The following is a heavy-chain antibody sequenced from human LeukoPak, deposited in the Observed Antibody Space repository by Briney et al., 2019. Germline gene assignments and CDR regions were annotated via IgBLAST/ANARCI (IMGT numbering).Heavy chain of an antibody. V-gene: IGHV3-21*01. CDR2: ISTSSSYI. D-gene: IGHD2-2*02. CDR3: ARDGSIPWGYYMDV. J-gene: IGHJ6*03. Sequence: PGGSLRLSCAASGFTFSSYEMNWVRQAPGKGLEWVSFISTSSSYIYYADSVKGRFTISRDNARNSLYLQMNSLRAEDTAVYYCARDGSIPWGYYMDVWGKGTTVTISS. CDR1: GFTFSSYE.